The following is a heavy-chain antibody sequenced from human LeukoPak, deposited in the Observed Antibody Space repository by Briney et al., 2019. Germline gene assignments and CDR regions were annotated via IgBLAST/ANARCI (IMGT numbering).Heavy chain of an antibody. Sequence: PSETLSLTCTVSGDSISSYYWSWIRQPPGKGLEWIGEINHSGSTNYNPSLKSRVTISVDTSKNQFSLKLSSVTAADTAVYYCARRSSGWYRPYFDYWGQGTLVTVSS. J-gene: IGHJ4*02. CDR1: GDSISSYY. D-gene: IGHD6-19*01. CDR3: ARRSSGWYRPYFDY. CDR2: INHSGST. V-gene: IGHV4-34*01.